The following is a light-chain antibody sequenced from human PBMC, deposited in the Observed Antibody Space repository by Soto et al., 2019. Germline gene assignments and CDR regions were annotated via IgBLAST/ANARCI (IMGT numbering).Light chain of an antibody. V-gene: IGKV3D-20*02. J-gene: IGKJ1*01. CDR1: QSVSGNY. CDR2: DAS. CDR3: QQRSNWLTWT. Sequence: EIVLTQSPGTLSLSPGERATLSCRASQSVSGNYLTWYQNKPGQAPRLXLYDASNRATGIPARFSGSGSGTDLTLTVSSLEPEDFAVYYCQQRSNWLTWTVGQGTKVEIK.